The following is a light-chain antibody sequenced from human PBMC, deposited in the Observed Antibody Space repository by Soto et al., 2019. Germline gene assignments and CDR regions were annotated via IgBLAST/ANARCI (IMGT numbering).Light chain of an antibody. CDR2: AAS. J-gene: IGKJ1*01. CDR3: QQYNSYST. Sequence: IQVTQSTNSLSASVGDRVTITCRASQSISSYLNWYQQKPGKAPKLLIYAASSLQSGVPSRFSGSGSGTEFTLTISSLQPDDFATYYCQQYNSYSTFGQGTKVDTK. CDR1: QSISSY. V-gene: IGKV1-39*01.